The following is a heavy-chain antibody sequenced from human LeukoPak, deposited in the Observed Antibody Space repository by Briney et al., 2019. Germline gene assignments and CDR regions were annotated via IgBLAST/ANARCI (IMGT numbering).Heavy chain of an antibody. V-gene: IGHV1-69*04. J-gene: IGHJ4*02. D-gene: IGHD2-2*01. CDR3: ARDYGYCSSTSCLIFDY. CDR1: GGTFSSYA. Sequence: GASVKVSCKASGGTFSSYAISWVRQAPGQGLEWMGRIIPILGMANYAQKFQGRVTITADKSTSTAYMELSSLRSEDTAVYYCARDYGYCSSTSCLIFDYWGQGTLVTVSS. CDR2: IIPILGMA.